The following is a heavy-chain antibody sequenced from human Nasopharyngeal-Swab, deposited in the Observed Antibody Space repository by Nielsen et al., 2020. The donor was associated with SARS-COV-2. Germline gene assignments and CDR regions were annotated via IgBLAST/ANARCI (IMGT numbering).Heavy chain of an antibody. Sequence: WIRQPPGKGLEWVSAISGSGGSTYYADSVKGRFTISRDNSKNTLYLQMNSLRAEDTAVYYCAKVLGSSWYSNDWYFDLWGRGPLVTVSS. V-gene: IGHV3-23*01. CDR3: AKVLGSSWYSNDWYFDL. J-gene: IGHJ2*01. D-gene: IGHD6-13*01. CDR2: ISGSGGST.